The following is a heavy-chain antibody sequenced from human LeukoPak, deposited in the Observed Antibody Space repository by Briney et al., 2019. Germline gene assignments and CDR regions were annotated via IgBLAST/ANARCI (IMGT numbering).Heavy chain of an antibody. CDR3: ARVGYYYDSSGYTIGTEYFQH. V-gene: IGHV3-21*01. D-gene: IGHD3-22*01. J-gene: IGHJ1*01. Sequence: GGSLRLSCAASGFTFSSYSMNWVRQAPGKGLEWVSSISSSSSYIYYADSGKGRFTISRDNAKNSLYLQMNSLRAEDTAVYYCARVGYYYDSSGYTIGTEYFQHWGQGTLVTVSS. CDR1: GFTFSSYS. CDR2: ISSSSSYI.